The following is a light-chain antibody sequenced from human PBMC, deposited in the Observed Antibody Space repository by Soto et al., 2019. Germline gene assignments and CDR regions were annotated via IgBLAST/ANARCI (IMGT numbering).Light chain of an antibody. V-gene: IGKV2-28*01. CDR1: QSLLHSNGYNY. CDR3: MQGLETPN. J-gene: IGKJ3*01. CDR2: LGS. Sequence: DIVMTQSPLSLPVTPGEPASISCRSSQSLLHSNGYNYLDWYVQKPGQSPQLLIYLGSNRASGVPDRFSGRGSGTDFTLRISGVEAEDVGVYYCMQGLETPNFGPGTKVDIK.